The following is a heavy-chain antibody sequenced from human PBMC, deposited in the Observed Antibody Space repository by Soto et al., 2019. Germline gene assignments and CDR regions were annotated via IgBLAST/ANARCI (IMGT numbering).Heavy chain of an antibody. CDR1: GYTFTTFW. V-gene: IGHV5-10-1*01. CDR3: ARRYCSSSTCDSWFDP. CDR2: IDPRDSYT. J-gene: IGHJ5*02. D-gene: IGHD2-2*01. Sequence: PGESLKISCTGFGYTFTTFWISWVRQMPGRGLEWMGRIDPRDSYTNYSPSFQGHVTISVDKSISTAYLQWGSLKASDTAMYYCARRYCSSSTCDSWFDPWGQGTLVTVYS.